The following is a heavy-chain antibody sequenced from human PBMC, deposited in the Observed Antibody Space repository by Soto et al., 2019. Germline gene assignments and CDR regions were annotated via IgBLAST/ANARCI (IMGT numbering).Heavy chain of an antibody. Sequence: AAVKVSCKASGYTFTSYGISWVRQAPGQGLEWMGWISAYNGNTNYAQKLQGRVTMTTDTSTSTAYMELRSLRSDDTAVYYCARELRDIVATKSYYGMDVWGQGTPVTVSS. CDR1: GYTFTSYG. CDR2: ISAYNGNT. CDR3: ARELRDIVATKSYYGMDV. J-gene: IGHJ6*02. D-gene: IGHD5-12*01. V-gene: IGHV1-18*01.